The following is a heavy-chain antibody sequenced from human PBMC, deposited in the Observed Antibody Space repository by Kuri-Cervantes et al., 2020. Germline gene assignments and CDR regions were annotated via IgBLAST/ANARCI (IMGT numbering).Heavy chain of an antibody. CDR3: ARTPAAGGGDN. V-gene: IGHV3-11*01. CDR2: ISSSGSTI. J-gene: IGHJ4*02. CDR1: GFTFSDYY. Sequence: GESLKISCAASGFTFSDYYMSWIRQAPGKGLEWVSYISSSGSTIYYADSVKGRFTISRDNAKNSLYLQVNSLRAEDTAVYYCARTPAAGGGDNWGQGTLVTVSS. D-gene: IGHD5-24*01.